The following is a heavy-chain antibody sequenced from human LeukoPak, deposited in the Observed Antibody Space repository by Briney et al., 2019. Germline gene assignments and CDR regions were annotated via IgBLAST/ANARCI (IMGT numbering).Heavy chain of an antibody. J-gene: IGHJ4*02. CDR3: TRVRGLTTVTS. V-gene: IGHV3-49*04. CDR1: GFTFSSYW. D-gene: IGHD4-17*01. CDR2: IRSKAYGGTT. Sequence: GGSLRLSCAASGFTFSSYWMSWVRQAPGKGLEWVGFIRSKAYGGTTEYAASVKGRFTISRDDSKSIAYLQMNSLKTQDTAVYYCTRVRGLTTVTSWGQGTLVTVSS.